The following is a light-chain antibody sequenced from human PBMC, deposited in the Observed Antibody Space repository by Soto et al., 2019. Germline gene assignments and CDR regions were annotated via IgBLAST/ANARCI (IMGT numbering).Light chain of an antibody. CDR3: QQSYSAPVYT. CDR1: QTISSY. V-gene: IGKV1-39*01. Sequence: DIQMTQSPSSLSASVGDRVTITCRASQTISSYLNWYQQKPGKAPKLLIYAASSLQSGVPSRFSGSESGTDFTLTISSLQHEDFASYYCQQSYSAPVYTFGQGTKLEIK. J-gene: IGKJ2*01. CDR2: AAS.